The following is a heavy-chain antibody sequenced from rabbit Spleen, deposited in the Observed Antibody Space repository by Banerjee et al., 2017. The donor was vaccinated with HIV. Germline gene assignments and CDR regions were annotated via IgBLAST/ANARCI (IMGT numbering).Heavy chain of an antibody. CDR2: IYSAKGST. D-gene: IGHD4-1*01. CDR1: GFDFTNYY. Sequence: QLTETGGDLVQPGGSLTLSCKASGFDFTNYYISWVRQAPGKGLEWFGIIYSAKGSTDYASWVNGRFTISSDNAQSTVDLKMTSLTAADTATYFCARAIVPWLGLTRLDLWGPGTLVTVS. J-gene: IGHJ3*01. V-gene: IGHV1S7*01. CDR3: ARAIVPWLGLTRLDL.